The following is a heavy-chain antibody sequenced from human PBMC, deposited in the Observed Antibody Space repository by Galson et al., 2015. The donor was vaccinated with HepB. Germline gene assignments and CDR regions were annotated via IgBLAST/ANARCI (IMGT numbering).Heavy chain of an antibody. D-gene: IGHD2-2*02. V-gene: IGHV3-30-3*01. Sequence: SLRLSCAASGFTFNSYTMHWVRQTPGKGLEWVAHISNDGSKKYYADSVKGRFTISRDNSRNTLYLQVNSLRGEDTAVYYCSREIPYYMDVWGKGTTVTVSS. CDR3: SREIPYYMDV. CDR1: GFTFNSYT. J-gene: IGHJ6*03. CDR2: ISNDGSKK.